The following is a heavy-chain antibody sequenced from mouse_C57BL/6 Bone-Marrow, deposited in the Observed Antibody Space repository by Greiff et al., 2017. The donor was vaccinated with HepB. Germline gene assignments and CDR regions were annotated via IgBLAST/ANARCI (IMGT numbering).Heavy chain of an antibody. CDR3: ARQDSSGYEYYAMDY. V-gene: IGHV5-2*01. CDR1: EYEFPSHD. Sequence: EVKLMESGGGLVQPGESLKLSCESNEYEFPSHDMSWVRKTPEKRLELVAAINSDGGSTYYPDTMERRFIISRDNTKKTLYLQMSSLRSEDTALYYCARQDSSGYEYYAMDYWGQGTSVTVSS. J-gene: IGHJ4*01. D-gene: IGHD3-2*02. CDR2: INSDGGST.